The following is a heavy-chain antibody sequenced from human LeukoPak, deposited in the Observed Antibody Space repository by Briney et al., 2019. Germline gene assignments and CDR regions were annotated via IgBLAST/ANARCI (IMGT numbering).Heavy chain of an antibody. CDR2: IYYSGST. CDR1: GGSISSYY. V-gene: IGHV4-59*12. J-gene: IGHJ6*02. CDR3: ARAMRNSYYYYGMDV. Sequence: SETLSLTCTVSGGSISSYYWSWIRQPPGKGLEWIGYIYYSGSTNYNPSLKSRVTMSVDTSKNQFSLKLSSVTAADTAVYYCARAMRNSYYYYGMDVWGQGTTVTVSS. D-gene: IGHD1-14*01.